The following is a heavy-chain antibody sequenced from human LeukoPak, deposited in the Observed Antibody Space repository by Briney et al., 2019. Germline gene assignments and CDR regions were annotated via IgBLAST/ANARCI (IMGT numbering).Heavy chain of an antibody. Sequence: ASVKVSCKASGYTFTGYYMHWVRQAPGQGLWWVGWINPNSGGTNYAQKFQGRVSMTRVTSISTAYMELSRLSSDDTAVYDWSKEGGVVVVAATSPLCDYWGQGTRVTGSS. CDR1: GYTFTGYY. CDR2: INPNSGGT. D-gene: IGHD2-15*01. J-gene: IGHJ4*02. CDR3: SKEGGVVVVAATSPLCDY. V-gene: IGHV1-2*02.